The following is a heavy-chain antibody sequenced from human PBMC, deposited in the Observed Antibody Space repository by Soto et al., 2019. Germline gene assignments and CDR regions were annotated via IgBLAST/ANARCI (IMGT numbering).Heavy chain of an antibody. CDR2: IFYDGSKI. CDR3: AKDLTGPYDY. CDR1: GCSFSSSG. V-gene: IGHV3-30*18. D-gene: IGHD3-9*01. Sequence: GGSLRLSYAASGCSFSSSGMHWVRQAPGKGLEWVADIFYDGSKIHYADSVKGRFTISRDNSKNTVHLQMNSLRPEDTAVYYCAKDLTGPYDYWGQGTLVTVSS. J-gene: IGHJ4*02.